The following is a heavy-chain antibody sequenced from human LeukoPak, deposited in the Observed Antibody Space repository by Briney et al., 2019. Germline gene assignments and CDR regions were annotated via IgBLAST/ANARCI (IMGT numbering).Heavy chain of an antibody. J-gene: IGHJ3*02. D-gene: IGHD6-13*01. CDR1: GFSLSNARMG. V-gene: IGHV2-26*01. Sequence: SGPTLVNPTEPLTLTCTVSGFSLSNARMGVSWIRQPPGKALEWLAHIFSNDENSYSTSLKSRLTISKDTSKSQVVLTMTNMDPVDTATYYCARMEQPDAFDIWGQGTMVTVSS. CDR3: ARMEQPDAFDI. CDR2: IFSNDEN.